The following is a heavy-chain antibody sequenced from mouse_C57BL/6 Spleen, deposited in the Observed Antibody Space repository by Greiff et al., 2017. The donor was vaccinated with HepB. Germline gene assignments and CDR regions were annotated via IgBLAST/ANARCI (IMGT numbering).Heavy chain of an antibody. CDR3: ARHDGMDY. Sequence: DVKLVESGGGLVQPGGSLKLSCAASGFTFSDYYMYWVRQTPEKRLEWVAYISNGGGSTYYPDTVKGRFTISRDNAKNTLYLQMSRLKSEDTAMYYCARHDGMDYWGQGTSVTVSS. CDR2: ISNGGGST. J-gene: IGHJ4*01. CDR1: GFTFSDYY. V-gene: IGHV5-12*01.